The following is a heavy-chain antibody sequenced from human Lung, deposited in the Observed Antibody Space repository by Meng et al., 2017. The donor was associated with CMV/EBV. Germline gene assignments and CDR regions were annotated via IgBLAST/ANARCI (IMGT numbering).Heavy chain of an antibody. CDR1: GYTFSGHY. V-gene: IGHV1-2*02. D-gene: IGHD3-16*01. Sequence: SXXVSXKSSGYTFSGHYIHWVRQAPGQGLEWMGWINTDSGGTRYSQKFKYRVTMTMDTSINTAYMELSRLRSDDTAVYYCSRGAPFFRDAFDLWGQGTXVTVSS. J-gene: IGHJ3*01. CDR3: SRGAPFFRDAFDL. CDR2: INTDSGGT.